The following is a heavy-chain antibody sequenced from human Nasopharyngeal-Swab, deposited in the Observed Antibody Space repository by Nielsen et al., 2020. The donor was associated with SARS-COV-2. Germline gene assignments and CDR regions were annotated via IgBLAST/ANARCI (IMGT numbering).Heavy chain of an antibody. CDR3: ARTLGGYYYFDY. Sequence: GESLKISCAASGFTFSSYAMHWVRQAPGKGLEWVAVISYDGSNKYYADSVKGRFTISRDNSKNTLYLQMNSLRAEDTAVYYYARTLGGYYYFDYWGQGTLVTVSS. CDR1: GFTFSSYA. CDR2: ISYDGSNK. V-gene: IGHV3-30*04. D-gene: IGHD3-22*01. J-gene: IGHJ4*02.